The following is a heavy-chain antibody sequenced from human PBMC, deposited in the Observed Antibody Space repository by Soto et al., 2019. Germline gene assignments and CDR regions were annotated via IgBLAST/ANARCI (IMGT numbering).Heavy chain of an antibody. J-gene: IGHJ4*02. CDR3: ARVSVAVSGYDNDY. CDR2: IYSGGST. V-gene: IGHV3-66*01. D-gene: IGHD5-12*01. Sequence: GGSLGLSCAASGFSVSSNYMSWVRQAPGKGLEWVSVIYSGGSTYYADSVKGRFTISRDNSKNTLYLQMNSLRAEDTAVYYCARVSVAVSGYDNDYWGQGTLVTVAS. CDR1: GFSVSSNY.